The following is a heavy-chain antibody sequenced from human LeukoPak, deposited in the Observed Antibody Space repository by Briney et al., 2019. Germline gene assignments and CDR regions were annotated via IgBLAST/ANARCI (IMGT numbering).Heavy chain of an antibody. CDR1: GFAFGSEA. Sequence: GGSLRLSCAVSGFAFGSEAMSWVRQSPARGLEWVASISPGGGTTYYADYVKGRFTISRDNSKNSLFVQMNSLRAEDTAVYFCARGSGDYHHDAFDIWGQGTVVTVSS. D-gene: IGHD1-26*01. CDR3: ARGSGDYHHDAFDI. V-gene: IGHV3-23*01. J-gene: IGHJ3*02. CDR2: ISPGGGTT.